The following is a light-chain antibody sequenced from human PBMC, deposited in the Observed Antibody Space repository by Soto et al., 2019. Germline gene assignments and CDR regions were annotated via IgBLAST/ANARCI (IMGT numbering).Light chain of an antibody. CDR3: QQYNNSPYT. CDR1: QSVSSN. V-gene: IGKV3-15*01. CDR2: GAS. J-gene: IGKJ2*01. Sequence: EIVMTQSPATLSVSPGERATLSCRASQSVSSNLAWYQQKPGQAPRLLIYGASTRATGIPARFSGSGSGTEFTLTISSLHSEDFAVYYCQQYNNSPYTFGQGTKLEI.